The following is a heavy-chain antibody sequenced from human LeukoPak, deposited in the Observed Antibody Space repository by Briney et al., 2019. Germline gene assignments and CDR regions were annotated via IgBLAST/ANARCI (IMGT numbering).Heavy chain of an antibody. CDR3: ASLPGGKTAALEFDL. CDR1: GFTLNNFW. D-gene: IGHD6-13*01. J-gene: IGHJ2*01. Sequence: RGSLRLSCAASGFTLNNFWMRWESQTPGMGQEWVANIKEDGRERYYVGSVNGRFNISRDNARNSVYLQMNSLRAEDKDVYYCASLPGGKTAALEFDLRGRGTMVTVSS. V-gene: IGHV3-7*01. CDR2: IKEDGRER.